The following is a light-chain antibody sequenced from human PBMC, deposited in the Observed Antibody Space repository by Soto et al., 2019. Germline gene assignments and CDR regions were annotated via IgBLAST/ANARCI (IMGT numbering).Light chain of an antibody. J-gene: IGKJ1*01. CDR1: QSVTNS. V-gene: IGKV3-20*01. CDR2: GAS. CDR3: QQYGRSPWT. Sequence: EIVLTQSPATLSLSPGERATLSCRASQSVTNSLAWYQQKPGQAPGLLIYGASSRATGIPDRFSGSGSGTDFTLTISRLEPEDFAVYYCQQYGRSPWTFGQGTKVDIK.